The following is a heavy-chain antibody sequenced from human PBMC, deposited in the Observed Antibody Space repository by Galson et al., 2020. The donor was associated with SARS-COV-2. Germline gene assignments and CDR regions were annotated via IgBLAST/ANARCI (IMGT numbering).Heavy chain of an antibody. CDR2: VYPSGTT. CDR3: ASQGVNMIVLVTVPGWFFDL. CDR1: GYSVSTTNY. Sequence: SETLSLTCTVSGYSVSTTNYWGWVRQPPGRGLEWIASVYPSGTTYYNPSLRSRVTISVDTSKHQFSLRLASVTAADTALYYCASQGVNMIVLVTVPGWFFDLWGRGTLVTVSS. D-gene: IGHD3-22*01. J-gene: IGHJ2*01. V-gene: IGHV4-38-2*02.